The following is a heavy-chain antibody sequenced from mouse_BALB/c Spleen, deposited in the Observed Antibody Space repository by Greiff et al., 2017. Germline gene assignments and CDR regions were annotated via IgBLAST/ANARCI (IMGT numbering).Heavy chain of an antibody. CDR1: GFTFSDYG. CDR3: AREGDYGYYAMDY. Sequence: EVNVVESGGGLVQPGGSRKLSCAASGFTFSDYGMAWVRQAPGKGPEWVAFISNLAYSIYYADTVTGRFTISRENAKNTLYLEMSSLRSEDTAMYYCAREGDYGYYAMDYWGQGTSVTVSS. J-gene: IGHJ4*01. CDR2: ISNLAYSI. V-gene: IGHV5-15*02. D-gene: IGHD2-4*01.